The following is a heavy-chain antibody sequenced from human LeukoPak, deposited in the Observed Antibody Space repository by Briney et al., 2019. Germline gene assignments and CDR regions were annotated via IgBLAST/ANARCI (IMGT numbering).Heavy chain of an antibody. D-gene: IGHD5-24*01. V-gene: IGHV3-23*01. Sequence: GGSLRLSCAASGFIFSRHAMSWVRQAPGKGLEWVSTTGLESVHTHSADSVQGRFTASSANTRNTLDLQMDNLRGDDTAVYYCAKGDDIGKHPTRAYYFDIWGQGTLVSVSS. CDR1: GFIFSRHA. CDR3: AKGDDIGKHPTRAYYFDI. J-gene: IGHJ4*02. CDR2: TGLESVHT.